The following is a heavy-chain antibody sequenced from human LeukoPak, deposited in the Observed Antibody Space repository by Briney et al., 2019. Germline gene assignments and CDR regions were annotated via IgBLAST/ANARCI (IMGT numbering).Heavy chain of an antibody. CDR2: IKSKTDGGTT. V-gene: IGHV3-15*01. D-gene: IGHD1-26*01. Sequence: GGSLRLSCAASGLTFSNAWMSWVSQAPGKGLEWLGRIKSKTDGGTTDYAAPVKGRFTISRDDSQNTLYLQMNSLKTEDTAVYYCTTGAPRAYSGSYSNCWGQGTLVTVSS. J-gene: IGHJ4*02. CDR1: GLTFSNAW. CDR3: TTGAPRAYSGSYSNC.